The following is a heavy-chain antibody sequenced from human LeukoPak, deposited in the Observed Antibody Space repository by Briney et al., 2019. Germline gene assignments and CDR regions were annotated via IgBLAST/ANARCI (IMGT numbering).Heavy chain of an antibody. J-gene: IGHJ4*02. CDR1: GFAFSSCA. CDR2: ISGSGGST. D-gene: IGHD3-22*01. V-gene: IGHV3-23*01. CDR3: AKRYYESSGYRHFDY. Sequence: GGSLRLSCAASGFAFSSCAMSWVRQAPGKGLEWVSTISGSGGSTYHADSVKGRFTISRDSSKNTLYLQMNSLRAEDTAVYYCAKRYYESSGYRHFDYWGQGTLVTVSS.